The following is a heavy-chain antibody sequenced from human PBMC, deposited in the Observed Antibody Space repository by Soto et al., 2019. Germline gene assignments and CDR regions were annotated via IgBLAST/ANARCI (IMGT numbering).Heavy chain of an antibody. CDR2: MNPNSGNT. V-gene: IGHV1-8*01. J-gene: IGHJ3*02. D-gene: IGHD2-15*01. CDR1: GYTFTSYD. CDR3: ARVQYCSGGSCYPPAAFDI. Sequence: VKVSCKASGYTFTSYDINWVRQATGQGLEWMGWMNPNSGNTGYAQKFQGRVTMTRNTSISTAYMELSSLRSEDTAVYYCARVQYCSGGSCYPPAAFDIWGQGTMVTVSS.